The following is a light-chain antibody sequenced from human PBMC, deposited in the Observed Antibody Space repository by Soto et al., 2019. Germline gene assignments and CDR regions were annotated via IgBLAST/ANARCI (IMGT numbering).Light chain of an antibody. J-gene: IGLJ2*01. CDR3: SSYTSSSTLVV. CDR2: DVS. V-gene: IGLV2-14*01. Sequence: QSALTQPASVSGSPGQSITISCTGTSSDVGGYNYVSWYQQHPGKAPKLMIYDVSNRPSGVSNRFSGSKSGNTASLTISGLQAEDEADYYCSSYTSSSTLVVLGGRTKLTVL. CDR1: SSDVGGYNY.